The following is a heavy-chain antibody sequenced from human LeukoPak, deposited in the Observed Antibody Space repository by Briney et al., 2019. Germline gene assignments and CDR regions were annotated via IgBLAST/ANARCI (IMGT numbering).Heavy chain of an antibody. D-gene: IGHD2-21*02. J-gene: IGHJ4*02. Sequence: GGSLRLSCVASGFTFSNYEMTWVRQAPGKGLELVSYITSSAINIYYADSVKGRLTIYRDNAKSSLFLKMHSSRDEDTAVYSCARDRYCAPDCHYHPDFDHWGQGTVVTVSS. CDR1: GFTFSNYE. V-gene: IGHV3-48*03. CDR3: ARDRYCAPDCHYHPDFDH. CDR2: ITSSAINI.